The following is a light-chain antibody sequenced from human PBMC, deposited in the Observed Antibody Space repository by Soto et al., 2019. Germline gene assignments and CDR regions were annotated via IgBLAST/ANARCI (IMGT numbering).Light chain of an antibody. CDR3: QQSYSTPLT. Sequence: DIQMTQSPSSLSASVGDRVTITCRASQSIRSYLNWYQQKPGKAPKLLIYAASSLQSGVPSRFSRSGSGTGFTLTNSTLLPEDFATFFCQQSYSTPLTFGGGTKVDIK. CDR2: AAS. J-gene: IGKJ4*01. CDR1: QSIRSY. V-gene: IGKV1-39*01.